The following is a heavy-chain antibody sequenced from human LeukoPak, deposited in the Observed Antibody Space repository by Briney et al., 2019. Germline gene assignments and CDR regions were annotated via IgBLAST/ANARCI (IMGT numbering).Heavy chain of an antibody. J-gene: IGHJ5*02. Sequence: SETLSLTCTVSGGSISTSDYLWAWVRQPPGRGLEWIGDFYYNGVTSYSPSLKSRVTISVDTSKNQFSLNLTSVTAADTAVYYCVRRNYVSGRIDPWGQGTLVTVSS. V-gene: IGHV4-39*01. D-gene: IGHD3-16*01. CDR3: VRRNYVSGRIDP. CDR1: GGSISTSDYL. CDR2: FYYNGVT.